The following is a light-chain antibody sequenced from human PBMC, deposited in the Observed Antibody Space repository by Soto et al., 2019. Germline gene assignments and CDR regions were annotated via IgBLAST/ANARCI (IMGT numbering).Light chain of an antibody. CDR1: QSVSSSY. Sequence: EIVLTQSPGTLSLSPWERATLSCRASQSVSSSYLAWYQQKPGQAPRLLIYGASSRATGIPDRFSGSGSGRDFSLTINRLEPEDSAVYYCQQYGTSPPITFGQGTRLEI. CDR2: GAS. CDR3: QQYGTSPPIT. J-gene: IGKJ5*01. V-gene: IGKV3-20*01.